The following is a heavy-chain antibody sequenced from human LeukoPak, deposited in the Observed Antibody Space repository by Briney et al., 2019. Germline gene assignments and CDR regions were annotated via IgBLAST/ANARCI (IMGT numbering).Heavy chain of an antibody. CDR1: GFAFSNYG. Sequence: PGGSLRLSCAASGFAFSNYGMHWVRQAPGKGLEWVALMSSDGRNKYYADSVKGRFSISRDNSKNTLFLQMNSLRGEDTAVYYCANPLISMDVWGQGTTVTVSS. J-gene: IGHJ6*02. CDR3: ANPLISMDV. CDR2: MSSDGRNK. V-gene: IGHV3-30*18.